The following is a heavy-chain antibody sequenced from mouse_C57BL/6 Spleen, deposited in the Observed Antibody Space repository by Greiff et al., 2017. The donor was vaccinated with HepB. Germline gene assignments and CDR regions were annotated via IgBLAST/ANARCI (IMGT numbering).Heavy chain of an antibody. Sequence: EVMLVESGGDLVKPGGSLKLSCAASGFTFSSYGMSWVRQTPDKRLEWVATISSGGSYTYYPDSVKGRFTISRDNAKNTLYLQMSSLKSEDTAMYYCAREPAQAYAMDYWGQGTSVTVSS. V-gene: IGHV5-6*01. J-gene: IGHJ4*01. CDR2: ISSGGSYT. CDR1: GFTFSSYG. CDR3: AREPAQAYAMDY. D-gene: IGHD3-2*02.